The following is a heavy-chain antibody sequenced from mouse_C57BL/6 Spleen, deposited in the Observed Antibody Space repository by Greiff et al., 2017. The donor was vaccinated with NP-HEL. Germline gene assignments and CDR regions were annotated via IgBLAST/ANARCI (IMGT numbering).Heavy chain of an antibody. CDR2: ISSGSSTI. V-gene: IGHV5-17*01. Sequence: KLVESGGRLVKPGGSLKLSCAASGFTFSDYGMHWVRQAPEKGLEWVAYISSGSSTIYYADTVKGRFTISRDNAKNTLLLQMTSLRSEDTAMDYCARPTGTGDFDYWGQGTTLTVSS. J-gene: IGHJ2*01. CDR1: GFTFSDYG. CDR3: ARPTGTGDFDY. D-gene: IGHD4-1*01.